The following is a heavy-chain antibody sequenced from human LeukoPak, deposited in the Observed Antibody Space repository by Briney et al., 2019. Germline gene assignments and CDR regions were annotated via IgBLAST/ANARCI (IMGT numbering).Heavy chain of an antibody. Sequence: SETLSLTCGVSGGSISSTNWWSWVRQPPGQGLEWIGEVSLTGETNYNPSLKGRVTISVDTSKNQFSLKLSSVTAADTAVYYCARAFRARYFDLWGRGTLVTVSS. J-gene: IGHJ2*01. CDR1: GGSISSTNW. CDR2: VSLTGET. CDR3: ARAFRARYFDL. D-gene: IGHD2/OR15-2a*01. V-gene: IGHV4-4*02.